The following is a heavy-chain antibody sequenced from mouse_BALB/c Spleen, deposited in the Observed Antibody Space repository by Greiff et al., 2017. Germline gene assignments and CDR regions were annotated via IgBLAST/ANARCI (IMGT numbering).Heavy chain of an antibody. D-gene: IGHD3-1*01. V-gene: IGHV5-9-4*01. CDR3: ARDLGPRYAMDY. J-gene: IGHJ4*01. CDR1: GFTFSSYA. Sequence: EVQRVESGGGLVKPGGSLKLSCAASGFTFSSYAMSWVRQSPEKRLEWVAEISSGGSYTYYPDTVTGRFTISRDNAKNTLYLEMSSLRSEDTAMYYCARDLGPRYAMDYWGQGTSVTVSS. CDR2: ISSGGSYT.